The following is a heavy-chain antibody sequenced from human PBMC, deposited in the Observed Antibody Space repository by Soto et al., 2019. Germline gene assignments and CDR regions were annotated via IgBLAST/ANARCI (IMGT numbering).Heavy chain of an antibody. J-gene: IGHJ4*02. Sequence: GGSLRLSCVASGFTFSSFWMHWVRQTPGKGLVWVSGVKNDGSYTNYADSVKGRFTISRDNAKNTVYLEMKSLRAEDTSMYYCARGAWDCSSTSCLSNRWGQGIPVTVSS. D-gene: IGHD2-2*01. V-gene: IGHV3-74*01. CDR2: VKNDGSYT. CDR1: GFTFSSFW. CDR3: ARGAWDCSSTSCLSNR.